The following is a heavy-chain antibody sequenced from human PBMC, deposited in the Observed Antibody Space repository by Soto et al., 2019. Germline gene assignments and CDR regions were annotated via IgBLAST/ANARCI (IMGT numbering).Heavy chain of an antibody. Sequence: SETLSLTCTVSGGSISRYYWSWIRQPPGKGLEWIGYIYYSGSTNYNPSLKSRVTISVDTSKNQFSLKLSSVTAADTAVYYCAREGVSWGYYYYMDGWGKGTTVTVSS. CDR1: GGSISRYY. V-gene: IGHV4-59*01. CDR2: IYYSGST. CDR3: AREGVSWGYYYYMDG. D-gene: IGHD3-16*01. J-gene: IGHJ6*03.